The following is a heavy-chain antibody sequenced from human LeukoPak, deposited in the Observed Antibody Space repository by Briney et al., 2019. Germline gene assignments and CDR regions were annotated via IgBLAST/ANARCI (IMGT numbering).Heavy chain of an antibody. V-gene: IGHV3-30*02. CDR3: AKAHHWGYDDGYFDY. D-gene: IGHD7-27*01. CDR1: GFTFSSYG. Sequence: GGSLRLSCAASGFTFSSYGMHWVRQAPGKGVEWVAFIRYDGSNKYYADSVKGRFTIYRDNAKNSLYLQMNSQRAEDMALYYCAKAHHWGYDDGYFDYWGQGTLVTVSS. CDR2: IRYDGSNK. J-gene: IGHJ4*02.